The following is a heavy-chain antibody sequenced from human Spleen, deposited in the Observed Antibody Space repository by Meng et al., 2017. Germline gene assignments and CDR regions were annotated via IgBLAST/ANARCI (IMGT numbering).Heavy chain of an antibody. V-gene: IGHV4-34*01. CDR1: GGSLSGDY. Sequence: QVQLQQWGAGLLKPSETLSLTCAVSGGSLSGDYWSWIRQPPGMGLEWIGEINHRGRTTYNPSLKSRVTISIDTSEKQFSLNLTSVTAADTAVYYCARDAGDFWGQGTLVTVSS. CDR2: INHRGRT. J-gene: IGHJ4*02. CDR3: ARDAGDF.